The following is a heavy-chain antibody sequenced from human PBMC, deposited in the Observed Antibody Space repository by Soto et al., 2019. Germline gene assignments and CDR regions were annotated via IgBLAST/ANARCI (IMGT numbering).Heavy chain of an antibody. V-gene: IGHV3-30*18. Sequence: QVQLVESGGGVVQPGRSLRLSCAASGFTFSSYGMHWVRQAPGKGLEWVAVISYDGSNKYYADSVKGRFTISRDNSKNTLYLQMNSLRAEDTAVYYCAKDRGEGIYYDSSGYYYEVLPRDFDIWGQGTMVTVSS. D-gene: IGHD3-22*01. CDR1: GFTFSSYG. CDR3: AKDRGEGIYYDSSGYYYEVLPRDFDI. J-gene: IGHJ3*02. CDR2: ISYDGSNK.